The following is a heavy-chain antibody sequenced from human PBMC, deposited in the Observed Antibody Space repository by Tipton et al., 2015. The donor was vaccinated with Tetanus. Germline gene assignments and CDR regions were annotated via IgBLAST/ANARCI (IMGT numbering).Heavy chain of an antibody. CDR3: ARWAGITRVRGVIIGPYYFDY. J-gene: IGHJ4*02. D-gene: IGHD3-10*01. V-gene: IGHV1-18*04. CDR1: GYTFTSYG. CDR2: ISAYNGNT. Sequence: QVQLVQSGAEVKKPGASVKVSCKASGYTFTSYGISWVRQAPGQGLEWMGWISAYNGNTNYAQKLQGRVTMTPDTSTSTAYMELRSLRSDDTAVYYCARWAGITRVRGVIIGPYYFDYWGQGTLVTVSS.